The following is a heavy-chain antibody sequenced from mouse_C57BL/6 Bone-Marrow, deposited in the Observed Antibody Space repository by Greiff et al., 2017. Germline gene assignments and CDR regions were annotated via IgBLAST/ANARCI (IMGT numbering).Heavy chain of an antibody. Sequence: VQLQESGAELMKPGASVKLSCKATGYTFTGYWIEWVKQRPGHGLEWIGEILPGSGSTNYNEKFKGKATFTADTSSNTAYMQLSSLTTEDSAIDYCARGNHYGSRTGFAYWGQGTLVTVSA. J-gene: IGHJ3*01. D-gene: IGHD1-1*01. CDR1: GYTFTGYW. CDR2: ILPGSGST. CDR3: ARGNHYGSRTGFAY. V-gene: IGHV1-9*01.